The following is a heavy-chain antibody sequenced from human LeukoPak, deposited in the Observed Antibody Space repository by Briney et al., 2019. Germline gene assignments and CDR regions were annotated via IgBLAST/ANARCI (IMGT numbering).Heavy chain of an antibody. V-gene: IGHV4-34*01. CDR2: INHSGST. CDR1: GGSFSGYY. J-gene: IGHJ3*02. Sequence: KPSETLSLTCAVYGGSFSGYYWSWVRQPPGKGLEWIGEINHSGSTNYNPSLKSRVTISVDTSKNQFSLKLSSVTAADTAVYYCARKAHYTVVTAFDIWGQGTMVTVSS. CDR3: ARKAHYTVVTAFDI. D-gene: IGHD3-22*01.